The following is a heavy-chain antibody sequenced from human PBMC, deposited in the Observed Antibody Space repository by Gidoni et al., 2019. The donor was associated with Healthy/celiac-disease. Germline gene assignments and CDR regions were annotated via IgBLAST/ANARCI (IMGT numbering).Heavy chain of an antibody. CDR1: GSTFSSYS. V-gene: IGHV3-21*01. CDR2: ISSSSSYI. Sequence: EVQLVESGGGLVKPGGSLRLSCAASGSTFSSYSMNWVRQAPGKGLEWVSSISSSSSYIYYADSVKGRFTISSDNAKNSLYLQMNSLRAEDTAVYYCARDQQQLVWGYYFDYWGQGTLVTVSS. J-gene: IGHJ4*02. D-gene: IGHD6-13*01. CDR3: ARDQQQLVWGYYFDY.